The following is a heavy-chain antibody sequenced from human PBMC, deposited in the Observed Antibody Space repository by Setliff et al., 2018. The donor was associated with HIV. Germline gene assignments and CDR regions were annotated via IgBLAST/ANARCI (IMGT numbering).Heavy chain of an antibody. CDR2: VYYTGST. J-gene: IGHJ2*01. CDR1: GGSISSYY. CDR3: ARHQGKYYDSSGYSGWFFDL. V-gene: IGHV4-59*08. Sequence: KTSETLSLTCTDSGGSISSYYWSWIRQPPGKGLEWIGYVYYTGSTNYNPSLKSRVTISIDTSKNQFSLKLSSVTAADTAVYYCARHQGKYYDSSGYSGWFFDLWGRGTLVTVSS. D-gene: IGHD3-22*01.